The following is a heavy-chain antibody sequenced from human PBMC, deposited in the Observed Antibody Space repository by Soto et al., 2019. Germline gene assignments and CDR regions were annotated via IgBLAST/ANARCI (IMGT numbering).Heavy chain of an antibody. V-gene: IGHV3-23*01. Sequence: GVSLRLSCSACGFTVSSFAMRWVRQAHGKGLEWVSTISGCGGTTHYADSVQGRFVISRDNYKKTVSLQMNSLRPQDTALYYCAKDWLLAAPGTLEYWGQGSLVTVSS. J-gene: IGHJ4*02. D-gene: IGHD6-13*01. CDR2: ISGCGGTT. CDR3: AKDWLLAAPGTLEY. CDR1: GFTVSSFA.